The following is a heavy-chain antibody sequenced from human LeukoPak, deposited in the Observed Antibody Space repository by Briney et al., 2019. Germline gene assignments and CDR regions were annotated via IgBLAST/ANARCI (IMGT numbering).Heavy chain of an antibody. Sequence: PSETLSLTCTVSGGSISSGTYYWGWIRQPPGKGLEWIGSIYYSGAAYYNPSLKSRVTILVDESKNQFSLKLNSVTAADTAVYYCARHRGYSYGYLECWGQGTLVTVSS. CDR1: GGSISSGTYY. V-gene: IGHV4-39*01. D-gene: IGHD5-18*01. J-gene: IGHJ4*02. CDR2: IYYSGAA. CDR3: ARHRGYSYGYLEC.